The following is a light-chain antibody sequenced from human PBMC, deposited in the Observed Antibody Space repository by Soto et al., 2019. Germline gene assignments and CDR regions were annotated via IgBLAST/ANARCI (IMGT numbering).Light chain of an antibody. V-gene: IGLV2-14*03. CDR3: SSYTVSAAPYV. CDR2: DVS. Sequence: QSVLTQPASVSGSPGQSITISCTGTSTDVGGYYNYVSWYQQHPGKAPQLIIYDVSNRPSGISDRFSGSKSGSTASLTISGLRAEDEAFYYCSSYTVSAAPYVFGTGTKVTVL. CDR1: STDVGGYYNY. J-gene: IGLJ1*01.